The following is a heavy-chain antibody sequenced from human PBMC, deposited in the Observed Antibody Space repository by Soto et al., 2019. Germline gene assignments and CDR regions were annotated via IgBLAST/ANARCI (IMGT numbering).Heavy chain of an antibody. CDR3: APHSGYYDY. Sequence: EVQLVESGGGLVQPGGSLRLSCAASGFTFSSYSMNWVRQAPGKGLEWVSYISSSSSTIYYADSVKGRFTTSRDNAKNSLYLQMNSLRAEDTAVYYCAPHSGYYDYWGQGTLVTVSS. J-gene: IGHJ4*02. CDR2: ISSSSSTI. CDR1: GFTFSSYS. V-gene: IGHV3-48*01. D-gene: IGHD3-22*01.